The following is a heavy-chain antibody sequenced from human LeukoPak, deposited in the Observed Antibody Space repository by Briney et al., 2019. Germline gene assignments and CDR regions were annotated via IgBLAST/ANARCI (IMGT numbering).Heavy chain of an antibody. V-gene: IGHV1-2*02. Sequence: GASAKVSCKASVYTFTGYYMNWVRQAPGQGLEWMGWINPNSGGTNYAQKFQGRVTMTRDTSISTAYMELSRLRSDDTAVYYCAREMVLRYLGGMDVWGQGTTVTVSS. CDR2: INPNSGGT. CDR3: AREMVLRYLGGMDV. D-gene: IGHD3-9*01. J-gene: IGHJ6*02. CDR1: VYTFTGYY.